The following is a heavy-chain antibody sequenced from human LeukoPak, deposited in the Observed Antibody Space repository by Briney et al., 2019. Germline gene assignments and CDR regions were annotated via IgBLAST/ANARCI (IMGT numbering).Heavy chain of an antibody. D-gene: IGHD3-10*01. CDR3: ARCVGIYYMDV. V-gene: IGHV4-39*07. J-gene: IGHJ6*03. CDR1: GGSISSSSYY. Sequence: SETLSLTCTVSGGSISSSSYYWGWIRQPPGKGLEWIGSIYYSGSTYYNPSLKSRVTISVDTSKNQFSLKLSSVTAADTAVYYCARCVGIYYMDVWGKGTTVTVSS. CDR2: IYYSGST.